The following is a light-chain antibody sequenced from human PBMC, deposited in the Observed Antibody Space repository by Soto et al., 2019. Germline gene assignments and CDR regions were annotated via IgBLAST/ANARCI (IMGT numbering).Light chain of an antibody. V-gene: IGLV7-46*01. Sequence: QAVVTQESSLTVSPGGTVTLTCGSSTGAVTSGHYPYWFQQKPGQAPRTLLFDTSNKHSWTPARFSGSLLGGKAALTLSGAQPEDEAEYYCLLSYSGGRRVFGGGTKLTVL. J-gene: IGLJ3*02. CDR1: TGAVTSGHY. CDR3: LLSYSGGRRV. CDR2: DTS.